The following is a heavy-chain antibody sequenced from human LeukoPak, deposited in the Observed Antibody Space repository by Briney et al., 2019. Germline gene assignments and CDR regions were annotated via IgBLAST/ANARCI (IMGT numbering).Heavy chain of an antibody. J-gene: IGHJ4*02. CDR3: ARDPVEWEQLLDY. V-gene: IGHV3-23*01. CDR1: GFSSSTYV. Sequence: GGSLRLSCAASGFSSSTYVMSWVRQAPGKGLEWVSSISGSGGGTFYADFVKGRFTISRDNSKNTLYLQMNSLRAEDTAVYYCARDPVEWEQLLDYWGQGTLVTVSS. CDR2: ISGSGGGT. D-gene: IGHD1-26*01.